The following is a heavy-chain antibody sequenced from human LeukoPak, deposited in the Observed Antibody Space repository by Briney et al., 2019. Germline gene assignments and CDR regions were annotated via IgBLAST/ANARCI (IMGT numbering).Heavy chain of an antibody. CDR2: INHSGST. J-gene: IGHJ4*02. V-gene: IGHV4-34*01. Sequence: PSETLSLTCAVYGGSFSGYYWSWIRQPPGKGLEWIGEINHSGSTNYNPSLKSRVTISVDTSKNQFSLKLSSVTAADTAVYYCARLRGIAAAGSFDYWGQGTLVTVSS. D-gene: IGHD6-13*01. CDR1: GGSFSGYY. CDR3: ARLRGIAAAGSFDY.